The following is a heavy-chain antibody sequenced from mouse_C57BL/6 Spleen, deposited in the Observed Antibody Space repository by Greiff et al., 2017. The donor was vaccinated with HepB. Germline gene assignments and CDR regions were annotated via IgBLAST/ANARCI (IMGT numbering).Heavy chain of an antibody. CDR2: INPGSGGT. D-gene: IGHD1-1*01. V-gene: IGHV1-54*01. Sequence: QVQLKESGAELVRPGTSVKVSCKASGYAFTNYLIEWVKQRPGQGLEWIGVINPGSGGTNYNEKFKGKATLTADKSSSTAYMQLSSLTSEDSAVYFCATSYYGSSPFDYWGQGTTLTVSS. CDR3: ATSYYGSSPFDY. CDR1: GYAFTNYL. J-gene: IGHJ2*01.